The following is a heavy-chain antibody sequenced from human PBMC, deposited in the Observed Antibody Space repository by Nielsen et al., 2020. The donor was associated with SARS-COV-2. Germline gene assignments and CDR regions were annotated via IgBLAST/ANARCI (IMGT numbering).Heavy chain of an antibody. J-gene: IGHJ4*02. CDR1: GFTFSSYG. Sequence: GESLKISCAASGFTFSSYGMNWVRQAPGKGLEWVANIEEDGSEKFYLDSVKGRFTISRDNAKNTPYLQMNSLRAEDTAVYYCARLSSSSWYFDYWGQGTLVTVSS. V-gene: IGHV3-7*01. D-gene: IGHD6-13*01. CDR3: ARLSSSSWYFDY. CDR2: IEEDGSEK.